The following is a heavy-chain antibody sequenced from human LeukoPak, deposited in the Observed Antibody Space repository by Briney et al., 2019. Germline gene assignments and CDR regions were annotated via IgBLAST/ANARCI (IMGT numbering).Heavy chain of an antibody. V-gene: IGHV4-59*01. CDR2: IYYSGNT. CDR3: ARDPGSTSPARWFDP. J-gene: IGHJ5*02. CDR1: GGSISSYY. D-gene: IGHD2-2*01. Sequence: SETLSLTCTVSGGSISSYYWSRIRQPPGKGLEWIGYIYYSGNTNYNPSLKSRVTISVDTSKNQVSLKLSSVTAADTAVYYCARDPGSTSPARWFDPWGQGTLVTVSS.